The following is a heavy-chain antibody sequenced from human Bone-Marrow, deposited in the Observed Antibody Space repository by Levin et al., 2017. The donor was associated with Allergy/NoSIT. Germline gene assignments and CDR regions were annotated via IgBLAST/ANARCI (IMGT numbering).Heavy chain of an antibody. CDR1: GGSITDYY. J-gene: IGHJ4*02. Sequence: SETLSLTCTVSGGSITDYYWSWIRQAPGKGLEWIGYIYSSGNTNHNPSLKRRVAISMDTSRNQFSLRLSSVTAADTAVYYCARDDGIAVGHFDHWGQGTLVTVSS. D-gene: IGHD6-19*01. V-gene: IGHV4-59*01. CDR3: ARDDGIAVGHFDH. CDR2: IYSSGNT.